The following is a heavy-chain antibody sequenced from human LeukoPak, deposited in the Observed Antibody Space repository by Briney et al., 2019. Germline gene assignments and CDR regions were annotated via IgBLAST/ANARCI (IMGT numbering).Heavy chain of an antibody. CDR3: ARDPNYYDSSGPPDY. CDR2: INPNSGGT. Sequence: ASVKVSCKASGYTFTGYYMHWVRQAPGQGLEWMGWINPNSGGTNYAQKFQGRVTMTRDKSISTAYMELSRLRSDDTAVYYCARDPNYYDSSGPPDYWGQGTLVTVSS. CDR1: GYTFTGYY. V-gene: IGHV1-2*02. D-gene: IGHD3-22*01. J-gene: IGHJ4*02.